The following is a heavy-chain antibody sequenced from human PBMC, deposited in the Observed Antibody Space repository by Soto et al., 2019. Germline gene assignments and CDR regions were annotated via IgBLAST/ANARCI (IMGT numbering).Heavy chain of an antibody. V-gene: IGHV1-46*01. D-gene: IGHD6-13*01. CDR2: INPSGGGT. CDR3: ARGTTSSSWYDC. Sequence: QVQLVQSGAEVKKPGASVKVSCKASGYTFTGYYIHWARQAPGQGLEWMGIINPSGGGTRYAQKFQGRVTMARDTSTSTVYMELSSLRSEDTAVYYCARGTTSSSWYDCWGQGTLVTVSS. CDR1: GYTFTGYY. J-gene: IGHJ4*02.